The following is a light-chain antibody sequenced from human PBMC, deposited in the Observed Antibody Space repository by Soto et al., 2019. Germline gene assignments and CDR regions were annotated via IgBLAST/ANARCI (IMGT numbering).Light chain of an antibody. Sequence: QSALTQPASVSGSPGRSVTISCTGSSSDVGDFNYVSWYQHLPGRAPKLIIYDVTNRPSGISYRFSASKSGRTASLTISGLQAEDEADYYCSSYSNSPTHVVFGGGTKVTVL. CDR1: SSDVGDFNY. CDR2: DVT. CDR3: SSYSNSPTHVV. V-gene: IGLV2-14*03. J-gene: IGLJ2*01.